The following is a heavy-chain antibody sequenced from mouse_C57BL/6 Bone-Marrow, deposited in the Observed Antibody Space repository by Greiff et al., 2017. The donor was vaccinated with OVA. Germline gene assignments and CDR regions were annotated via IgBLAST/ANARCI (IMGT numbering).Heavy chain of an antibody. CDR2: IDPSDSYT. CDR1: GYTFTSYW. D-gene: IGHD2-12*01. Sequence: VQLQQPGAELVLPGASVTLSCKASGYTFTSYWMHWVQQRPGKGLEWIGEIDPSDSYTNYNQKVKGKSTLTVDKSYSTDYMHLSSLTSEDAAVDYCARRVYDGYSMDYWGQGTSVTVSS. CDR3: ARRVYDGYSMDY. V-gene: IGHV1-69*01. J-gene: IGHJ4*01.